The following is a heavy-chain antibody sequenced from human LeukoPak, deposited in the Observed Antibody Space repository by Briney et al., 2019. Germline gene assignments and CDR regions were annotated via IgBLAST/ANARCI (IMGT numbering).Heavy chain of an antibody. V-gene: IGHV3-48*03. CDR3: ARVRSPRIAAAGV. Sequence: PGGSLRLSCAASGFTFSSYEMNWVRQAPGKGLEWVSHISSSGSTIYYADSVKGRFTISRDNAKNPLYLQMNSLRAEDTAVYYCARVRSPRIAAAGVWGQGTTVTVSS. CDR2: ISSSGSTI. J-gene: IGHJ6*02. CDR1: GFTFSSYE. D-gene: IGHD6-13*01.